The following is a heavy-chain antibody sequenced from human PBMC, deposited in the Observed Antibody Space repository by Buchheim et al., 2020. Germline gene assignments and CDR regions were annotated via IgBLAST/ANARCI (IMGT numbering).Heavy chain of an antibody. Sequence: QVQLQQWGAGLLKPSETLSLTCAVYGGSFSGYYWSWIRQPPGKGLEWIGEINHSGSTNYNPSLKSRVTISVDTSKNKFSLKLSSVTAADTAVYYCARGGRYYYDSSGYPYYYYYYGMDVWGQGTT. D-gene: IGHD3-22*01. CDR1: GGSFSGYY. CDR3: ARGGRYYYDSSGYPYYYYYYGMDV. J-gene: IGHJ6*02. CDR2: INHSGST. V-gene: IGHV4-34*01.